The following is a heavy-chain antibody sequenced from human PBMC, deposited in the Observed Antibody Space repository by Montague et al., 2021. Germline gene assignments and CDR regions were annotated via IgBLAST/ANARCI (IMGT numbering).Heavy chain of an antibody. Sequence: SLRLSCAASGFNFNTYTVHWVRRAPGKGLEWVALLSHDGSKEFYAESVKGRFTISKDDVKTTVYLQMNDVRPEDTTLYYCARDLSEHYGRSPADFWGQGTLVIVSS. CDR3: ARDLSEHYGRSPADF. J-gene: IGHJ4*02. CDR1: GFNFNTYT. D-gene: IGHD3-10*02. CDR2: LSHDGSKE. V-gene: IGHV3-30*04.